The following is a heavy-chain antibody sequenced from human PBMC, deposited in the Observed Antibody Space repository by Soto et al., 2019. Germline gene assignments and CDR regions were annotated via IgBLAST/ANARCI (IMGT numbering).Heavy chain of an antibody. D-gene: IGHD3-10*01. Sequence: QVQLQESGPGLVKPSETLSLTCTVSSGSISGYYWSWIRQPPGKGLEWIGYIYYRGSTNYNPSLRHRVTISLDTYQIQFSRQVSAVTAADTAVYYCARAAFSGSPAVPLDSWGQGTLVTVSS. CDR3: ARAAFSGSPAVPLDS. CDR2: IYYRGST. V-gene: IGHV4-59*01. CDR1: SGSISGYY. J-gene: IGHJ4*02.